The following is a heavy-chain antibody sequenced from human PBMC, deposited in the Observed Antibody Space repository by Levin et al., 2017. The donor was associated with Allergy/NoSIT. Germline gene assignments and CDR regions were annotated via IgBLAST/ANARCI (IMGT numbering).Heavy chain of an antibody. D-gene: IGHD6-13*01. CDR2: ISWNSGSI. CDR3: AKDTQIAAAEISAFDI. V-gene: IGHV3-9*01. Sequence: SLKISCAASGFTFDDYAMHWVRQAPGKGLEWVSGISWNSGSIGYADSVKGRFTISRDNAKNSLYLQMNSLRAEDTALYYCAKDTQIAAAEISAFDIWGQGTMVTVSS. CDR1: GFTFDDYA. J-gene: IGHJ3*02.